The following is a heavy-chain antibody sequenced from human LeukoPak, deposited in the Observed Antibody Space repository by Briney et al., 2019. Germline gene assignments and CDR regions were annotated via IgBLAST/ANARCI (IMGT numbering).Heavy chain of an antibody. CDR1: GFAFDEHG. D-gene: IGHD5-18*01. J-gene: IGHJ4*02. V-gene: IGHV3-48*03. CDR2: ISSSGSTI. Sequence: PGGSLRLSCTASGFAFDEHGMSWVRQVPGKGLEWVSYISSSGSTIYYADSVKGRFTISRDNAKNSLYLQMNSLRAEDTAVYYCARGYSYGFDYWGQGTLVTVS. CDR3: ARGYSYGFDY.